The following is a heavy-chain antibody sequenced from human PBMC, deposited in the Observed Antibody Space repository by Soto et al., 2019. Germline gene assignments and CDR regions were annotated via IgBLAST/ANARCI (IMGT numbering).Heavy chain of an antibody. CDR3: ARDGGRHSGGIGY. V-gene: IGHV1-69*01. CDR2: IIPIFGTA. J-gene: IGHJ4*02. CDR1: GGTFSSYS. Sequence: QVQLVQSGAEVKKPGSSVKVSCKASGGTFSSYSINWVRQAPGQGLEWMGEIIPIFGTANYAQKFQGRVTITADESTSTAYRELSSLRSEDMAVYYCARDGGRHSGGIGYWGQGTLVTVSS. D-gene: IGHD1-26*01.